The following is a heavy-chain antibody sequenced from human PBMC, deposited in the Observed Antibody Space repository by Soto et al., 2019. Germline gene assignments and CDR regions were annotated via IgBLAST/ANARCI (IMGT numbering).Heavy chain of an antibody. CDR1: GFTFSDYY. V-gene: IGHV3-11*01. Sequence: GGSLRLSCAVSGFTFSDYYMSWIRQAPGKGLEWVSYISSSGSTMYYADSVKGRFTISRDNAKNSLSLQMNSLRAKDTAVYYCARARYYGSGTYYCDYCGQGTLFTVSS. D-gene: IGHD3-10*01. CDR3: ARARYYGSGTYYCDY. CDR2: ISSSGSTM. J-gene: IGHJ4*02.